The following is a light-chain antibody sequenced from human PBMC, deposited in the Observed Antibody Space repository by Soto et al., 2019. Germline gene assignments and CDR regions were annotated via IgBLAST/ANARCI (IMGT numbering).Light chain of an antibody. Sequence: EVVLTQSPATLSVSPGERATLSCRASQSGSSNLAWYQQKPGQAPRLLIDDASNRATGIPARVSGSGSGTEFTLTISSLRSEDFATYYCQQSYSTPLTFGGGTKVDIK. CDR3: QQSYSTPLT. V-gene: IGKV3D-15*01. CDR2: DAS. J-gene: IGKJ4*01. CDR1: QSGSSN.